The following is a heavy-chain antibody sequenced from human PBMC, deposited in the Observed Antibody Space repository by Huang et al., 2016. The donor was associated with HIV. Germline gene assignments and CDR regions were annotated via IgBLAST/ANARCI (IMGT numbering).Heavy chain of an antibody. D-gene: IGHD5-18*01. J-gene: IGHJ4*02. Sequence: QVPLQESGPRLVKPSGTLSLTCSVSDCSVTNHYWSWIRQSPGRGLEWIVNIYYNVTTTYVPSLEIRVTMSINLHKNHVALSLASLATADTAVYFCARQVVRSYSPHYIDYWGRGTLVSVSS. CDR2: IYYNVTT. CDR3: ARQVVRSYSPHYIDY. CDR1: DCSVTNHY. V-gene: IGHV4-59*08.